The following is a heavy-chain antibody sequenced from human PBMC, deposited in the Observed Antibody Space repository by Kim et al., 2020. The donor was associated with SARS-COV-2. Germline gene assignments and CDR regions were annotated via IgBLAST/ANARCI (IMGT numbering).Heavy chain of an antibody. CDR2: ISGSGGST. CDR1: GFTFSSYA. V-gene: IGHV3-23*01. CDR3: AKDPEVRPYSSSSNWFDP. J-gene: IGHJ5*02. D-gene: IGHD6-13*01. Sequence: GGSLRLSCAASGFTFSSYAMSWVRQAPGKGLEWVSAISGSGGSTYYADSVKGRFTISRDNSKNTLYLQMNSLRAEDTAVYYCAKDPEVRPYSSSSNWFDPWGQGTLVTVSS.